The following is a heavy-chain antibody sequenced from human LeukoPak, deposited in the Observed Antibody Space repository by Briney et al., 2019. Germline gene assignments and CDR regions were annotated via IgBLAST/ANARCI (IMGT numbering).Heavy chain of an antibody. CDR3: AREADSSSWDNNWFDP. CDR1: GYSISSGYY. D-gene: IGHD6-13*01. CDR2: IYHSGST. J-gene: IGHJ5*02. Sequence: KPSETLSLTCTVSGYSISSGYYWGWIRQPPGKGLEWIGSIYHSGSTYYNPSLKSRVTISVDTSKNQFSLKLSSVTAADTAVYYCAREADSSSWDNNWFDPWGQGTLVTVSS. V-gene: IGHV4-38-2*02.